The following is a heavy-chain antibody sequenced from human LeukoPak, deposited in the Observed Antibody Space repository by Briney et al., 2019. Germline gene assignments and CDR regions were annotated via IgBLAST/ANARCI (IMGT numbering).Heavy chain of an antibody. Sequence: SGGSLRLSCAASGFTVSNKYMTWVRQAPGKGLEWVSLIYSDGRTYYSDSVKGRCTISRDNSKNTLYLQMNSLRAEDTAVYFCARGLFLSGYLDAFDVGGQGTVVTVSS. D-gene: IGHD3-22*01. V-gene: IGHV3-53*01. CDR1: GFTVSNKY. J-gene: IGHJ3*01. CDR2: IYSDGRT. CDR3: ARGLFLSGYLDAFDV.